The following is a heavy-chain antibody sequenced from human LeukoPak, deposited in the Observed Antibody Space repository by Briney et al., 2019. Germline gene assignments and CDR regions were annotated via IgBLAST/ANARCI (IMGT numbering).Heavy chain of an antibody. CDR2: ISGSAGNT. CDR3: AKPAKTDYADY. V-gene: IGHV3-23*01. CDR1: AFTFSSYG. Sequence: PGGTLRLTCAASAFTFSSYGMYWVRQAPEQGLEWVSAISGSAGNTYYADSVKGRFTISRDNSKNTLYLQMNSLRAADTALYYCAKPAKTDYADYWGQGTLVTVSS. D-gene: IGHD1-14*01. J-gene: IGHJ4*02.